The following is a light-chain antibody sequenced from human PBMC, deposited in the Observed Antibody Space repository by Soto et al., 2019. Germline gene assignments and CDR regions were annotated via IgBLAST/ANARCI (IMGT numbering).Light chain of an antibody. CDR1: QSISSW. CDR2: KAS. V-gene: IGKV1-5*03. J-gene: IGKJ3*01. CDR3: QQSFT. Sequence: DIQMTQSPSTLSASVGDRVTITCRASQSISSWSAWYQQKPGKAPKLLIYKASTLESGVPSRFSGSGSGTEFTRTITSRQADDFASDPCQQSFTFGPGTKVYI.